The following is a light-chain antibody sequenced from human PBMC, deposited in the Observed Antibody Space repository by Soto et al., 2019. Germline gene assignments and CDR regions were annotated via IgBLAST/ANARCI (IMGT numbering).Light chain of an antibody. J-gene: IGLJ1*01. V-gene: IGLV2-11*01. Sequence: QSALIQPRSVSGSPGQSVTISCTGTSSDVGVYKYVSWYRQHPGKAPKLMIYDVITRPSGVPDRFSGSKSGNTASLTISGLQAEDGADYYCCSYAGDYTFVFGSGTKLTVL. CDR3: CSYAGDYTFV. CDR2: DVI. CDR1: SSDVGVYKY.